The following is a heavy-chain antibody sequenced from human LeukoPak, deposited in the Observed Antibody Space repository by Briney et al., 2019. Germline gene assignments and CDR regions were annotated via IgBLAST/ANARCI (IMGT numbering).Heavy chain of an antibody. J-gene: IGHJ3*02. V-gene: IGHV3-23*01. Sequence: GGSLRLSCVASGFTFSTYAMNWIRQAPGKGLEWVSAISGSGGSTYYADSVKGRFTISRDNSKNTLYLQMNSLRAEDTAVYYCATKSGEQLPPGTFDIWGQGTMVTVSS. CDR2: ISGSGGST. CDR1: GFTFSTYA. D-gene: IGHD5-24*01. CDR3: ATKSGEQLPPGTFDI.